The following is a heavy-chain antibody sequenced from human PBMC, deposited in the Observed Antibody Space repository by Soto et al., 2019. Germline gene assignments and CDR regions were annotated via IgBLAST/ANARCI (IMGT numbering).Heavy chain of an antibody. Sequence: EVQLVESGGGLVKPGGSLRLSCAASGFTFSSYSMNWVRQAPGNGLEWVSSISSSSSYIYYADSVKGRFTISRDNAKNSLYLQMNSLRAEDTAVYYCARDRMITFGGVIVTNDYWGQGTLVTVSS. V-gene: IGHV3-21*01. D-gene: IGHD3-16*02. CDR2: ISSSSSYI. CDR1: GFTFSSYS. CDR3: ARDRMITFGGVIVTNDY. J-gene: IGHJ4*02.